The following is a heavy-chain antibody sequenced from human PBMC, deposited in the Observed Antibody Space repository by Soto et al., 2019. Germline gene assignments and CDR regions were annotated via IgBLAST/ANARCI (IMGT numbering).Heavy chain of an antibody. Sequence: GGSLRLSCAASGFTFSSYEMIWVRQAPGKGLEWVSYISGSGYTSDGGPTIHYADSVKGRFTISRNNAKNSLYLQMNSLRVEDTAVYYCARVSQSFIEYFQHWGQGTLVTVSS. D-gene: IGHD3-16*02. J-gene: IGHJ1*01. CDR3: ARVSQSFIEYFQH. V-gene: IGHV3-48*03. CDR1: GFTFSSYE. CDR2: ISGSGYTSDGGPTI.